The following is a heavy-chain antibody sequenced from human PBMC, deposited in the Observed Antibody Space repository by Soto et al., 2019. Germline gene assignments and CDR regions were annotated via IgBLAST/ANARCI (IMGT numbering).Heavy chain of an antibody. V-gene: IGHV3-23*01. D-gene: IGHD3-9*01. J-gene: IGHJ4*02. CDR1: GFTFNTYT. CDR2: IYGDGSGT. Sequence: EVQLLESGGQLVQPGGSLRLSCAASGFTFNTYTMNWVRQAPGKGLEWVSGIYGDGSGTHYADSVKGRFTISRDKAKNMLYLQMNSLRSEDTAEYYCAKDRPPDGIWTVDFWGQGTLVTVSS. CDR3: AKDRPPDGIWTVDF.